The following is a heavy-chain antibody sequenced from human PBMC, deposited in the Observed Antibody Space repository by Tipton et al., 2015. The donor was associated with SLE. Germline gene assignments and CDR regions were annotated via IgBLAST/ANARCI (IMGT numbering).Heavy chain of an antibody. D-gene: IGHD3-16*01. CDR2: ISYDGSNK. J-gene: IGHJ4*02. CDR1: GFTFSSYA. Sequence: SLRLSCAASGFTFSSYAMHWVRQAPGKGLEWVAVISYDGSNKYYADSVKGRFTISRDNSKNTLYLQMNSLRAEDTAVYYCARGSWGGFDYWGQGTLVTVSS. CDR3: ARGSWGGFDY. V-gene: IGHV3-30-3*01.